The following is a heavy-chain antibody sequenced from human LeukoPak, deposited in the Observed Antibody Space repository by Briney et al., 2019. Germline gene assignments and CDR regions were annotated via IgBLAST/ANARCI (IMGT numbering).Heavy chain of an antibody. J-gene: IGHJ4*02. V-gene: IGHV4-39*01. Sequence: SETLSLTCTVSGGSISSSSYYWGWIRQPPGKGLEWIGSIYYSGSTYYNPSLKSRVTISVDTSKNQFSLKLSSVTAADTAVYYCAGQYSSSYYFDYWGQGTLVTVSS. CDR1: GGSISSSSYY. D-gene: IGHD6-13*01. CDR3: AGQYSSSYYFDY. CDR2: IYYSGST.